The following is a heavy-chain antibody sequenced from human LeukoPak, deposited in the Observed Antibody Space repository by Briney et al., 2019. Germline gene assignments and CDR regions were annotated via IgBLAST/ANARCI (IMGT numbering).Heavy chain of an antibody. J-gene: IGHJ4*02. CDR3: TRDRAHGTQDY. CDR2: IYYSGRT. CDR1: GGSFTDYF. V-gene: IGHV4-39*07. Sequence: SETLSLTCTVSGGSFTDYFWGWIRQPPGKGLEWIGSIYYSGRTFYNPSPKNRVSISLDTSKGQFSLNLDSVTAADTAVYFCTRDRAHGTQDYWGQGTLVTVS. D-gene: IGHD1-26*01.